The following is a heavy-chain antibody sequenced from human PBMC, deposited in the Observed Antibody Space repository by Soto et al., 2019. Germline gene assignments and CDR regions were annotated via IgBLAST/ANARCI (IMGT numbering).Heavy chain of an antibody. V-gene: IGHV1-18*01. CDR3: ARGRYGDY. D-gene: IGHD1-1*01. J-gene: IGHJ4*02. CDR1: GYPFTSYG. CDR2: LSAHNGNT. Sequence: QVHLVQSGAEVKKPGASVKVSCKASGYPFTSYGITWVRQAPGQGLEWMGWLSAHNGNTDYAQQPQGRVIGTRDTPMSRAYMELRSLISDDTAVYYCARGRYGDYWGQGALVTVSS.